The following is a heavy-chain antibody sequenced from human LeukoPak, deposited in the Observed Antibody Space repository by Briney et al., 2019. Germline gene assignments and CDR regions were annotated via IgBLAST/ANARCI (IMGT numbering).Heavy chain of an antibody. D-gene: IGHD5-12*01. V-gene: IGHV3-23*01. CDR3: AKEYSGYDFDY. J-gene: IGHJ4*02. Sequence: GGSLRLSCAASGFTLRSYDMSWVRETPGEGLEWVAATGGSGVNSYSADSVRGRFTISRDNSQNTLYLQMDSLRAEDTALYYCAKEYSGYDFDYWGQGTLVTVSS. CDR1: GFTLRSYD. CDR2: TGGSGVNS.